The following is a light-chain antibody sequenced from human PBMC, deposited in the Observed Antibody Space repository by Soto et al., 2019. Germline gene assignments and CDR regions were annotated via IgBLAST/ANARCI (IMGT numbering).Light chain of an antibody. CDR1: QSISSS. J-gene: IGKJ5*01. V-gene: IGKV1-33*01. Sequence: DIQMTQSPSSLSASVGDKVTITCRASQSISSSLNWDQQKLGKAPKLLIYDASNLETGVPSRFSGSGSGTDFTFTISSLQPEDIATYYCQQYSHLITFGQGTQLEIK. CDR2: DAS. CDR3: QQYSHLIT.